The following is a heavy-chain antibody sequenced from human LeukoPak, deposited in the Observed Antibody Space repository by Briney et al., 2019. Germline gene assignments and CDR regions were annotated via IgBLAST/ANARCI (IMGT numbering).Heavy chain of an antibody. CDR1: GGSFSGYF. V-gene: IGHV4-34*01. CDR3: ARVAVSGINSRYEIDY. J-gene: IGHJ4*02. CDR2: VNHSGGT. D-gene: IGHD6-19*01. Sequence: SETLSLTCAVYGGSFSGYFWNWIRQPPGKGLEWIGEVNHSGGTNYNPSLKSRVTISLDTSKNQFSLKLSSVTAAETAVYYCARVAVSGINSRYEIDYWGQGTLVTVSS.